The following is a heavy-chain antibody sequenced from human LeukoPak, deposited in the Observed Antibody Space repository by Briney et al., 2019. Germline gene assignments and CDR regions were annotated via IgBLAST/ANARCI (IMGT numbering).Heavy chain of an antibody. D-gene: IGHD6-13*01. CDR3: ARLGIITAAGSNDY. V-gene: IGHV4-34*01. CDR1: GGSFSGYY. J-gene: IGHJ4*02. Sequence: PSETLSLTCAVYGGSFSGYYWSWIRQPPGKGLEWIGEINHSGSTNYNPSLKSRVTISVDTSKNQFSLKLSSVTAADTAVYYCARLGIITAAGSNDYWGQGTLVTVSS. CDR2: INHSGST.